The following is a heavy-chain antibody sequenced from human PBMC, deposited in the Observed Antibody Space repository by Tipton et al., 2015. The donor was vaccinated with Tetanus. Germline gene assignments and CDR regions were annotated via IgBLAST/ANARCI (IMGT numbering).Heavy chain of an antibody. Sequence: TLSLTCAVSGGSFSGHYWSWIRQPPGEGLEWIGEINPSGGASYNPSLRSRVTMSVDTSKNQFSLKLTSVTAADTAVYYCARAPYYTNQRIRFDPWGQGILVTVSS. CDR3: ARAPYYTNQRIRFDP. CDR1: GGSFSGHY. V-gene: IGHV4-34*10. J-gene: IGHJ5*02. D-gene: IGHD4-11*01. CDR2: INPSGGA.